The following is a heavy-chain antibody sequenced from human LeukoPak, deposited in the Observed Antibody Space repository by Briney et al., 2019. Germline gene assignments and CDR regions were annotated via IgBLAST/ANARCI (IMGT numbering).Heavy chain of an antibody. V-gene: IGHV2-70*01. J-gene: IGHJ4*02. Sequence: SGPTLVNPPQTLTLTCTFSGFSLTTTGVAVGWIRQPPGTALEWLALIDWDDDKYYRTSLKTRLTISKDTSKNQVVLTMTNMDPVDTATYYCARITIVGATHNFDYWGQGTLVTVSS. D-gene: IGHD1-26*01. CDR2: IDWDDDK. CDR3: ARITIVGATHNFDY. CDR1: GFSLTTTGVA.